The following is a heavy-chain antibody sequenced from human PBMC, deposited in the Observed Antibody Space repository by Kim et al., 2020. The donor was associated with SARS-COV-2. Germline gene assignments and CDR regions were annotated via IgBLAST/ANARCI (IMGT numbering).Heavy chain of an antibody. CDR3: AREWEIPGYDTFDI. J-gene: IGHJ3*02. D-gene: IGHD1-26*01. V-gene: IGHV1-2*02. CDR2: INGNSGET. Sequence: ASVKVSCKASGYTFSAYYYIHWVRQAPGQGLEWMGWINGNSGETGFTQKFQGRVTMTRDTSINTAYMELNRLTSDDTAMYYWAREWEIPGYDTFDIWGQG. CDR1: GYTFSAYYY.